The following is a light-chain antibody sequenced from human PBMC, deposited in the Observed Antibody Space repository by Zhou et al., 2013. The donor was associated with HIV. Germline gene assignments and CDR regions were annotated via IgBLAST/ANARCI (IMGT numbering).Light chain of an antibody. J-gene: IGKJ2*01. CDR2: KAS. Sequence: DIQMTQSPSTLSASVGDRVTITCRASQNINNWLAWYQQKPGKAPRFLIDKASSLKSGVPSRFSGSGSGTEFTLTISSLQPDDFATYYCQQYHSYSPTFGPGDRSWRS. CDR1: QNINNW. CDR3: QQYHSYSPT. V-gene: IGKV1-5*03.